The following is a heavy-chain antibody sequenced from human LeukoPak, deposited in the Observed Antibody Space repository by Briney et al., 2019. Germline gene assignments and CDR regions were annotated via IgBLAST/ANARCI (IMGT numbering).Heavy chain of an antibody. CDR1: GFTFSSYA. J-gene: IGHJ4*02. D-gene: IGHD3-22*01. Sequence: GRSLRLSCAASGFTFSSYAMHWVRQAPGKGLEWVAVISYDGSNKYYADSVKGRFTISRYNSKNTLYLQMNSLRAEDTAVYYCARGGGYYDSSGTMGYYWGQGTLVTVSS. V-gene: IGHV3-30-3*01. CDR3: ARGGGYYDSSGTMGYY. CDR2: ISYDGSNK.